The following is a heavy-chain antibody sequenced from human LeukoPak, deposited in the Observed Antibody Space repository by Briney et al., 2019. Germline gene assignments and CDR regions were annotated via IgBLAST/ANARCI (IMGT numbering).Heavy chain of an antibody. Sequence: GGSLRLSCAASGFTFSSYSMNWVRQAPGKGLERVSYISSSSTIYYADSVKGRFTISRDNAKNSLYLQMNSLRAEDTAVYYCASDGDLSDYWGQGTLVTVSS. D-gene: IGHD2-21*01. CDR2: ISSSSTI. V-gene: IGHV3-48*01. CDR1: GFTFSSYS. J-gene: IGHJ4*02. CDR3: ASDGDLSDY.